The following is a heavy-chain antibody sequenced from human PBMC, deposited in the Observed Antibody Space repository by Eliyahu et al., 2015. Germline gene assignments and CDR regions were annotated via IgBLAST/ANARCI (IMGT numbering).Heavy chain of an antibody. CDR2: ISYDGSNK. CDR3: ARADNWEYSSSWYGGWFDP. Sequence: QVQLVESGGGVVQPGRSLRLSCAASGFXFXXYAXPWVRQAPGQGREWVAVISYDGSNKYYADSVKGRFTISRDNSKNTLYLQMNSLRAEDTAVYYCARADNWEYSSSWYGGWFDPWGQGTLVTVSS. V-gene: IGHV3-30*01. J-gene: IGHJ5*02. CDR1: GFXFXXYA. D-gene: IGHD6-13*01.